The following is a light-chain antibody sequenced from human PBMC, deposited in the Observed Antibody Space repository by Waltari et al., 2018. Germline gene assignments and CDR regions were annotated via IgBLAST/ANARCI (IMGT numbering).Light chain of an antibody. CDR2: WAS. V-gene: IGKV4-1*01. CDR3: QQYYGSPYT. J-gene: IGKJ2*01. CDR1: QSVLYSSNNKNY. Sequence: DIVMTQSPDSLAVSLGERATINCKSGQSVLYSSNNKNYLAWYQQKPGQSPKLLIYWASTRESGVPDRFRGSGSGTDFTLTISSLQAEDVAVYYCQQYYGSPYTFAQGTKLEIK.